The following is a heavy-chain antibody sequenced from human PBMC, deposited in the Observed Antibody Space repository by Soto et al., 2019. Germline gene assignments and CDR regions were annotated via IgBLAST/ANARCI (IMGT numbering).Heavy chain of an antibody. Sequence: QVQLVQSGAEVKKPGSSVKVSCKASGGTFSSYAISWVRQAPGQGLEWMGGIIPIFGTANYAQKFQGRVTIPADESASTAYMELSRLRSEDTAVYYCARPEAGDDAFDIWGQGTMVTVSS. V-gene: IGHV1-69*12. D-gene: IGHD6-19*01. CDR3: ARPEAGDDAFDI. J-gene: IGHJ3*02. CDR1: GGTFSSYA. CDR2: IIPIFGTA.